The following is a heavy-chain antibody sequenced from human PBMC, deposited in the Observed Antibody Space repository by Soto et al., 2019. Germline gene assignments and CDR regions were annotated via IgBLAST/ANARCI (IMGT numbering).Heavy chain of an antibody. D-gene: IGHD2-2*01. Sequence: GGSVRLYSADSRFSFDYYAMVLVGQDQGKRMEWVSGISWCSGSIGYAYSVKGQFTIYRDNAKNSLYQQMNRLRAEDTALYYCAKDINLSAVHYYYYGMDFRCQGSPV. CDR3: AKDINLSAVHYYYYGMDF. CDR2: ISWCSGSI. CDR1: RFSFDYYA. J-gene: IGHJ6*02. V-gene: IGHV3-9*01.